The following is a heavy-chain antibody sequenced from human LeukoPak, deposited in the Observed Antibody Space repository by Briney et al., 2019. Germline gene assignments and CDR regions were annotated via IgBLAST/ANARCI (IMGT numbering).Heavy chain of an antibody. J-gene: IGHJ1*01. D-gene: IGHD2-8*01. Sequence: ASVKVSCKASGYTFTSYGISWVRQAPGQGLEWMGGIIPIFGTANYAQKFQGRVTITTDESTSTAYMELSSLRSEDTAVYYCARAPILGYCTNGVCYIEQWGQGTLVTVSS. V-gene: IGHV1-69*05. CDR3: ARAPILGYCTNGVCYIEQ. CDR2: IIPIFGTA. CDR1: GYTFTSYG.